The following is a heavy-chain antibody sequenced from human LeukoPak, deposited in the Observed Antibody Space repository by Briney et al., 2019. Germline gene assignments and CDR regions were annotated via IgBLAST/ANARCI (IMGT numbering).Heavy chain of an antibody. CDR2: IYYSGST. Sequence: SETLSLTCTVSGGSISSHYWSWIRQPPGKGLEWIGYIYYSGSTDYDPSLKSRVTISVDTSKNQFSLKLSSVTAADTAVYYCARGSGYMDVWGKGTTVTVSS. D-gene: IGHD3-10*01. V-gene: IGHV4-59*11. CDR3: ARGSGYMDV. J-gene: IGHJ6*03. CDR1: GGSISSHY.